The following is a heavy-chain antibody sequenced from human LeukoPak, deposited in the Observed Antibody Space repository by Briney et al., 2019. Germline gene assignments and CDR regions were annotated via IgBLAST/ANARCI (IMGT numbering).Heavy chain of an antibody. CDR3: ARVRITMVRGVKKYYMDV. V-gene: IGHV1-8*03. J-gene: IGHJ6*03. D-gene: IGHD3-10*01. CDR2: MNPNSGNT. Sequence: ASVKVSCKASGYTFTSYDINWVRQATGQGLEWMGWMNPNSGNTGYAQKFQGRVTITRNTSISTAYVELSSLRSEDTAVYYCARVRITMVRGVKKYYMDVWGKGTTVTVSS. CDR1: GYTFTSYD.